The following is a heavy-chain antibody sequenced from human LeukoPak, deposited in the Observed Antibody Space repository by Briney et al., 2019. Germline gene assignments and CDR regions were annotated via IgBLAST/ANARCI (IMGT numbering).Heavy chain of an antibody. CDR1: GGSVSSGSYY. V-gene: IGHV4-61*01. D-gene: IGHD3-9*01. CDR3: AVLRYFDWAFDY. Sequence: SETLSLTCTVSGGSVSSGSYYWSWIRQPPGKGLEWIGYIYYSGSTNYNPSLKSRVTMSVDTSKNQFSLKLSSVTAADTAVYYCAVLRYFDWAFDYWGQGTLVTVSS. J-gene: IGHJ4*02. CDR2: IYYSGST.